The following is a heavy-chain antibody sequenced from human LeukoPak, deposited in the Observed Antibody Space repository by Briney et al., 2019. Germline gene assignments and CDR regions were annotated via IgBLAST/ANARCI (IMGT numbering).Heavy chain of an antibody. CDR3: ARLGSGWYENPYYFDY. Sequence: GGSLRLSCAASGFTVSSNYMSWVRQAPGKGLEWVSVIYSGGSTYYADSVKGRFTISRDNSKNTLYLQMNSLRAEDTAVYYCARLGSGWYENPYYFDYWGQGTLVTVSS. V-gene: IGHV3-53*01. J-gene: IGHJ4*02. D-gene: IGHD6-19*01. CDR2: IYSGGST. CDR1: GFTVSSNY.